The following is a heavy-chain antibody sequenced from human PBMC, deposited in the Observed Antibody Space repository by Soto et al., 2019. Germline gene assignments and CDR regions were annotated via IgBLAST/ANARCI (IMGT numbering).Heavy chain of an antibody. CDR1: GFTFTSSA. CDR3: ARDILTACDAFDI. CDR2: IVVGSGNT. J-gene: IGHJ3*02. V-gene: IGHV1-58*02. Sequence: ASVKVSCKASGFTFTSSAMQWVRQARGQRLEWIGWIVVGSGNTNYAQKFQERVTITRDMSTSTAYMELSSLRSEDTAVYYCARDILTACDAFDIWGQGTMVTVSS. D-gene: IGHD3-9*01.